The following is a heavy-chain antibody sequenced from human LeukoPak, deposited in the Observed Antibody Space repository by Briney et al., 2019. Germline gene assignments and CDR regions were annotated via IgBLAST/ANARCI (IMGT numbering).Heavy chain of an antibody. Sequence: PSETLSLTCTVSGGSVSSDTYYWSWIRQPPGTGLEWIGYISYSGSTNYNPSLRSRVTISVDTSENHFSLKVTSVTAADTAVYYCARDRDYVGGFDPWGQGILVTVSS. CDR3: ARDRDYVGGFDP. J-gene: IGHJ5*02. D-gene: IGHD2-21*01. CDR2: ISYSGST. V-gene: IGHV4-61*03. CDR1: GGSVSSDTYY.